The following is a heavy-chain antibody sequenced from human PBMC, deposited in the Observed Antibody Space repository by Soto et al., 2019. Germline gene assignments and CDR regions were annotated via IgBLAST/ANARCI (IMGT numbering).Heavy chain of an antibody. Sequence: GGSLRLSCVGSGFTLSSHAMSWVRQAPGKGLEWVSGISGSGDSTYYTESVKGRFTISRDNSKNTLYLQMNSLRDEDTAIYYCARDLAGWWSSQVDYWGQGTLVTVSS. CDR3: ARDLAGWWSSQVDY. CDR1: GFTLSSHA. V-gene: IGHV3-23*01. D-gene: IGHD2-15*01. J-gene: IGHJ4*02. CDR2: ISGSGDST.